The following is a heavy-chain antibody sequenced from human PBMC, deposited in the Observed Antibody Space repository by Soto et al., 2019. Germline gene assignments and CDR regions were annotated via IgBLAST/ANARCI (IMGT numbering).Heavy chain of an antibody. V-gene: IGHV1-69*13. D-gene: IGHD2-8*01. CDR3: ARDKRAQDIVLMVYFTGMDV. CDR1: GGTFSSYA. CDR2: IIPIFGTA. Sequence: ASVKVSCKASGGTFSSYAISWVRQAPGQGLEWMGGIIPIFGTANYAEKFQGGVTITADESTGKAYMELSSLRSEDTAVYYCARDKRAQDIVLMVYFTGMDVWGQGTTVTVSS. J-gene: IGHJ6*02.